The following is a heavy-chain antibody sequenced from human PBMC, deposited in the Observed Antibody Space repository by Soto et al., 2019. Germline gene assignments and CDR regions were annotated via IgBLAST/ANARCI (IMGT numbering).Heavy chain of an antibody. CDR1: GFTFSDYY. J-gene: IGHJ3*02. V-gene: IGHV3-11*06. Sequence: QVQLVESGGGLVKPGGSLRLSCAASGFTFSDYYMSWIRQAPGKGLEWVSYISSSSSYTNYADSVKGRFTISRDNAKNSLYLQMNSLRAEDTAVYYCARVGDYGGSPGPDAFDIWGQGTMVTVSS. D-gene: IGHD4-17*01. CDR3: ARVGDYGGSPGPDAFDI. CDR2: ISSSSSYT.